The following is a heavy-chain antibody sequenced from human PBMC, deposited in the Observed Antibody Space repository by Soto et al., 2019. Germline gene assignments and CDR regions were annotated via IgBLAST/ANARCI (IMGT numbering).Heavy chain of an antibody. D-gene: IGHD3-10*01. CDR1: GFTFSSYA. CDR2: ISGSGGST. J-gene: IGHJ3*02. Sequence: PGWSLRLSCAASGFTFSSYAMSWVRQAPGKGLEWVSAISGSGGSTYYADSVKGRFTISRDNSKNTLYLQMNSLRTEDTAVYYCAKDVLLWFGELSAFDIWGQGTMVTVSS. V-gene: IGHV3-23*01. CDR3: AKDVLLWFGELSAFDI.